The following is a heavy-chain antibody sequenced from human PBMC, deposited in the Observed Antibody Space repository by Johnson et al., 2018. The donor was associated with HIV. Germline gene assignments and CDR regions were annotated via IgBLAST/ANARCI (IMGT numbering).Heavy chain of an antibody. CDR1: GFTFSNFV. CDR2: ISYDGAKK. V-gene: IGHV3-30-3*01. CDR3: AKDHDYGDAFDI. Sequence: QVQLVESGGGVVQPGRSLRLSCEASGFTFSNFVMHWVRQAPGKGLEWLTSISYDGAKKYYADSVKGRFTISRDNSKNTLFLQMNSLRAEDTAVYYCAKDHDYGDAFDIWGQGTMVTVSS. D-gene: IGHD4-17*01. J-gene: IGHJ3*02.